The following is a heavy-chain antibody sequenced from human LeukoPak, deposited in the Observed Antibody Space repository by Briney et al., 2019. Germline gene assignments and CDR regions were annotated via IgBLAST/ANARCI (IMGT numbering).Heavy chain of an antibody. CDR2: VNPNSGGT. V-gene: IGHV1-2*02. CDR1: GYTFIDYY. D-gene: IGHD3-22*01. Sequence: ASVKVSCKASGYTFIDYYMHWVRQAPGQGLEWMGWVNPNSGGTNYAQKFQGRVTMTRDTSISTAYMELSRLRSDDTAVYYCARSSYDSSGYYPLYFDYWGQGTLVTVSS. J-gene: IGHJ4*02. CDR3: ARSSYDSSGYYPLYFDY.